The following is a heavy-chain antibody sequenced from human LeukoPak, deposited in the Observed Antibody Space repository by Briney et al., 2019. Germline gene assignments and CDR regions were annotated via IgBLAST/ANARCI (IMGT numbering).Heavy chain of an antibody. V-gene: IGHV3-7*01. CDR3: ARDNGVVHGVYYMDV. Sequence: GGSLRLSCAASGFTFSNYWMTWVRQSPGKGLEWVADIKQDGSEKLYVKSVRGRFTISRDNAKMSLFLQMNSLRAEDTAVYYCARDNGVVHGVYYMDVWGKGTTVTVS. CDR1: GFTFSNYW. D-gene: IGHD3-3*01. CDR2: IKQDGSEK. J-gene: IGHJ6*03.